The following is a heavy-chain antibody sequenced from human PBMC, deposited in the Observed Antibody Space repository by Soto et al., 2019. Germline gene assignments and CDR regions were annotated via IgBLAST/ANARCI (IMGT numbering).Heavy chain of an antibody. V-gene: IGHV4-34*01. CDR1: GGSFSGYY. Sequence: QVQLQQWGAGLLKPSETLSLTCAVYGGSFSGYYWSWIRQPPGKGLEWIGEINHSGSTNYNPSLKRRVTISVDTSKTQFSLKLSSVTAADTAVYYCARGPPLLRYFDPREWFGYWGQGTLVTVSS. CDR3: ARGPPLLRYFDPREWFGY. D-gene: IGHD3-9*01. J-gene: IGHJ4*02. CDR2: INHSGST.